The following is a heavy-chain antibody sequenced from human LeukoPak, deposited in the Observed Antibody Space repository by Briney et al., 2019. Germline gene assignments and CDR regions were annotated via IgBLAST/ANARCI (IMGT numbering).Heavy chain of an antibody. D-gene: IGHD3-16*01. Sequence: SETLSLTCTVSDGSISSYYWSWIRHPPGKGLEWIGYIYYSGTNYNPSLKSRVIISVDTSKNQFSLILSSVTAADTAVYYCARMSLRGGRFDYWGQGTLVTVSS. J-gene: IGHJ4*02. V-gene: IGHV4-59*08. CDR2: IYYSGT. CDR3: ARMSLRGGRFDY. CDR1: DGSISSYY.